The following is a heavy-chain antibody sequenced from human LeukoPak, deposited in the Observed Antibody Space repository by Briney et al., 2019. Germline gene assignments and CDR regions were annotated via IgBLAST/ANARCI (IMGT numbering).Heavy chain of an antibody. J-gene: IGHJ1*01. D-gene: IGHD4-17*01. CDR2: INPSDSYT. CDR1: GYIFTSYW. Sequence: GESLKISCKGSGYIFTSYWITWGRQMPGKGLEGMGRINPSDSYTNYSPSFQGHVTTPADKSVSTASLQWSSLNASDTAMFYCARLYDDYAFFQPWGQGTLVTVSP. CDR3: ARLYDDYAFFQP. V-gene: IGHV5-10-1*01.